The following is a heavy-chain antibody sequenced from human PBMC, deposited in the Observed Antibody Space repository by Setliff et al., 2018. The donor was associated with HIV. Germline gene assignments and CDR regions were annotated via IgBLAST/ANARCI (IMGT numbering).Heavy chain of an antibody. V-gene: IGHV4-34*01. Sequence: SETLSLTCAVYDGSFSGYYCNWIRQPPGKGLEWIGEVYHNGSTNYNPSLKSRVTISADTSKNQFSLKLSSVTAADTAVYYCARHLWYNFWSGYYQYFDYWGQGTLVTVSS. J-gene: IGHJ4*02. CDR1: DGSFSGYY. D-gene: IGHD3-3*01. CDR3: ARHLWYNFWSGYYQYFDY. CDR2: VYHNGST.